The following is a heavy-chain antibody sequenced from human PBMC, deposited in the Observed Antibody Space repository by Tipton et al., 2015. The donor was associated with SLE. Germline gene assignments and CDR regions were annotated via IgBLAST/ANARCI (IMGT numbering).Heavy chain of an antibody. CDR2: IYYSGST. V-gene: IGHV4-61*10. D-gene: IGHD4-17*01. CDR3: AREVYGDLDY. CDR1: GGSLSSGSYY. J-gene: IGHJ4*02. Sequence: TLSLTCTVSGGSLSSGSYYWSWIRQPAGKGLVWIGHIYYSGSTNYNPSLKSRVTISVDTSKNQFSLKLSSVTAADTAVYYCAREVYGDLDYWGQGTLVTAAS.